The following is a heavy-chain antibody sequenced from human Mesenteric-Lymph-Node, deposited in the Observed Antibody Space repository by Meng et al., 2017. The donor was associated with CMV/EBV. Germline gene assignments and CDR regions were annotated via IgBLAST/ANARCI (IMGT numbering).Heavy chain of an antibody. CDR3: ARGWVQLWFSYYYYGMDV. J-gene: IGHJ6*02. V-gene: IGHV1-18*01. CDR1: GYTFTSYG. Sequence: ASVKVSCKASGYTFTSYGISWVRQAPGQGLEWMGWISAYNGNTNYAQKLQGRVTMTRNTSISTAYMELSSLRSEDTAVYYCARGWVQLWFSYYYYGMDVWGQGTTVTVSS. D-gene: IGHD5-18*01. CDR2: ISAYNGNT.